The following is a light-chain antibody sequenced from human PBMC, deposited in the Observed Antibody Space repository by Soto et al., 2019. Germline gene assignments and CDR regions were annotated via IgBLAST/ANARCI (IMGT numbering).Light chain of an antibody. J-gene: IGKJ2*01. Sequence: DIQMTQSPSSLSVSVGDRVTITCRASQGIGNSLAWYQQKPGKVPKLLIYAASTLQSGVPSRFSGSGSGTDFTLTISSLQPEDVATYYCQKYGSAPRTFGQGTKMEIK. CDR2: AAS. CDR1: QGIGNS. V-gene: IGKV1-27*01. CDR3: QKYGSAPRT.